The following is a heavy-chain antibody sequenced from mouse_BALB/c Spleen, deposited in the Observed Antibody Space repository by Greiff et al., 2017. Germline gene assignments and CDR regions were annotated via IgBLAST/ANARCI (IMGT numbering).Heavy chain of an antibody. D-gene: IGHD1-1*01. V-gene: IGHV5-4*02. J-gene: IGHJ3*01. Sequence: EVQLVESGGGLVKPGGSLKLSCAASGFTFSDYYMYWVRQTPEKRLEWVATISDGGSYNYYPDSVKGRFTISRDNAKNNLYLQMSSLKSEDTAMYYGARDYYGSSYGFAYWGQGTLVTVSA. CDR3: ARDYYGSSYGFAY. CDR1: GFTFSDYY. CDR2: ISDGGSYN.